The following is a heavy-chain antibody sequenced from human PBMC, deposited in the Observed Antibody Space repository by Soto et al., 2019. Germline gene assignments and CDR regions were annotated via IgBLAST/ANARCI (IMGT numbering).Heavy chain of an antibody. Sequence: SETLSLTCAVYGGSFSGYYWSWIRQPPGKGLEWIGEINHSGSTNYNPSLKSRVTISVDTSKNQFSLKLSSVTAADTAVYYCARGLDPYGSGSYGFDYWGQGTLVTVSS. V-gene: IGHV4-34*01. D-gene: IGHD3-10*01. J-gene: IGHJ4*02. CDR2: INHSGST. CDR1: GGSFSGYY. CDR3: ARGLDPYGSGSYGFDY.